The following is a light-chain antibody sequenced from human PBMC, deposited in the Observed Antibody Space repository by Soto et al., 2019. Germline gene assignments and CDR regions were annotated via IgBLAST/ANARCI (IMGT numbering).Light chain of an antibody. CDR1: SSDVGGYDH. J-gene: IGLJ3*02. V-gene: IGLV2-14*03. Sequence: QSALIQPASVSGSPGQSITISCTGTSSDVGGYDHVSWYQQHSGKAPKLIIYDVTVRPSGISRRFSGSKSDNTASLAVSGLQPEDEADYYCSSYTNKDTLLFGGGTKVTVL. CDR3: SSYTNKDTLL. CDR2: DVT.